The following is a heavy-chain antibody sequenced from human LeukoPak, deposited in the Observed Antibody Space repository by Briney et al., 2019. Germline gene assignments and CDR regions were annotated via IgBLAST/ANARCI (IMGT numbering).Heavy chain of an antibody. J-gene: IGHJ4*02. D-gene: IGHD3-10*01. CDR1: GFTFSSYG. Sequence: PGGSLRLSCEASGFTFSSYGMHWVRQAPGKGLEWVAVIWYDGSNKYYADSVKGRFTISRDNSKNTLYLQMNSLRAEDTAVYYCARSYYYGSGSYYQGYWGQGTLVTVSS. CDR3: ARSYYYGSGSYYQGY. V-gene: IGHV3-33*01. CDR2: IWYDGSNK.